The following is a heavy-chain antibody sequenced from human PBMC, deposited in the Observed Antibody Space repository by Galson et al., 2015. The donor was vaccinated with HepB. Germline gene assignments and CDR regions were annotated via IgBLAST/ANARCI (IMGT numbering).Heavy chain of an antibody. Sequence: VKVSCKASGGTFSNYAIDWVRQAPGQGLEWIGGIIPLFGTPKYAQIFQGRVTITADTSTSTAYMELNSLRPEDTAVYYCARGYDSGSYYYHYWGQGSLVTVSS. CDR2: IIPLFGTP. CDR1: GGTFSNYA. V-gene: IGHV1-69*06. J-gene: IGHJ4*02. D-gene: IGHD3-10*01. CDR3: ARGYDSGSYYYHY.